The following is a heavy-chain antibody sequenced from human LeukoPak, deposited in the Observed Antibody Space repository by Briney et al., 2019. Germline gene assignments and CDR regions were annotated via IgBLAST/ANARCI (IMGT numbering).Heavy chain of an antibody. CDR1: GGSFSGYY. Sequence: PSETLSLTCAVYGGSFSGYYWSWIRPPPGKGLEWVGEINHSGSTNYNPSLTSRVTISVDTSKNQFSLKLSSVTAADTAVYYCARCTGVGCSGGSCRYYMDFWGKGTTVTVSS. D-gene: IGHD2-15*01. CDR2: INHSGST. CDR3: ARCTGVGCSGGSCRYYMDF. V-gene: IGHV4-34*01. J-gene: IGHJ6*03.